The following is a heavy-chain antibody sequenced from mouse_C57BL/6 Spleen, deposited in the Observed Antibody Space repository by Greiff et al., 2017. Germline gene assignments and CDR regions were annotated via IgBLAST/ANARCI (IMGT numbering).Heavy chain of an antibody. CDR2: INPSTGGT. D-gene: IGHD2-2*01. CDR1: GYSFTGYY. Sequence: EVKLVESGPELVKPGASVKISCKASGYSFTGYYMNWVKQSPEKSLEWIGEINPSTGGTTYNQKFKAKATLTVDKSSSTAYMQLKSLTSEDSAVYYCARYGYDGAWFAYWGQGTLVTVSA. J-gene: IGHJ3*01. CDR3: ARYGYDGAWFAY. V-gene: IGHV1-42*01.